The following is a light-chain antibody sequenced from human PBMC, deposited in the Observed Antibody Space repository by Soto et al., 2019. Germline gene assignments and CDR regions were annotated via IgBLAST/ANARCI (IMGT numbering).Light chain of an antibody. CDR2: KTS. V-gene: IGKV3-15*01. J-gene: IGKJ4*01. CDR3: QQYANWPLT. Sequence: EVVMTQSPATVSVSPWERTGLTCRASQSVGTNLGWYQQKPGQAPRLLISKTSTRATGVPARFSGSGSGTEFTLTISSLQSEDIAVYYCQQYANWPLTFGGGTKLDIK. CDR1: QSVGTN.